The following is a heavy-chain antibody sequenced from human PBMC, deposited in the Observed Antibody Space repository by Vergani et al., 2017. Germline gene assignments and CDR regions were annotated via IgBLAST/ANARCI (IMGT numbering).Heavy chain of an antibody. J-gene: IGHJ5*02. D-gene: IGHD3-9*01. V-gene: IGHV4-39*07. CDR1: GGSISSSSYY. CDR3: ARDGNYFNWLGHWSWFDP. CDR2: IYYSGST. Sequence: QLQLQESGPGLVKPSETLSLTCTVSGGSISSSSYYWGWIRQPPGKGLEWIGSIYYSGSTYYNPSLKSRVTISVDTSKNQFSLKLSSVTAADTAVYYCARDGNYFNWLGHWSWFDPWGQGTLVTVSS.